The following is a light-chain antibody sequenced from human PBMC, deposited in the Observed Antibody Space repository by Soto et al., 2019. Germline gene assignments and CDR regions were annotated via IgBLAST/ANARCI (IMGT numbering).Light chain of an antibody. V-gene: IGKV1-5*03. CDR3: QQYKSPPWT. Sequence: DIQMTQSPSTLTASVGDRVIITCRASQSIGSWLAWYQQKPGKAPILLIYKASNLESGVPSRFSGSGSVTVFTLFISSLQPDDFATYYCQQYKSPPWTFGQGTKVE. CDR2: KAS. J-gene: IGKJ1*01. CDR1: QSIGSW.